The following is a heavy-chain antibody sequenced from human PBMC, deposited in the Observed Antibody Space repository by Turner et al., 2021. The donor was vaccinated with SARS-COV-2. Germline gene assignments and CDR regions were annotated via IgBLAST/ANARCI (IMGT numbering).Heavy chain of an antibody. J-gene: IGHJ4*02. D-gene: IGHD5-18*01. V-gene: IGHV3-23*01. CDR2: ISGSGGRT. CDR1: GFAFSTYG. CDR3: AKVYSYAVLDY. Sequence: EVQLLESGGGLVQPGGSLRLSCAASGFAFSTYGMSWVRQAPGKGLECVSSISGSGGRTHYVDSVKGRFTISRDNSKNTVYLQMNSLRTEDTAVYYCAKVYSYAVLDYWGQGTLLTVSS.